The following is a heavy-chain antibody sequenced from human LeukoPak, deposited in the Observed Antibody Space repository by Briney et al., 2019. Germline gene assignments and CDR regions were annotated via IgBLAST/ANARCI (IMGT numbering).Heavy chain of an antibody. CDR2: ISSSGSTI. CDR1: GFTFSDYY. Sequence: GGSLRPSCAASGFTFSDYYMSWIRQAPGKGLEWVSYISSSGSTIYYADSVKGRFTISRDNAKNSLYLQMNSLRAEDTAVYYCARDLGKYYFFGFDPWGQGTLVTVSS. J-gene: IGHJ5*02. D-gene: IGHD3-10*01. V-gene: IGHV3-11*01. CDR3: ARDLGKYYFFGFDP.